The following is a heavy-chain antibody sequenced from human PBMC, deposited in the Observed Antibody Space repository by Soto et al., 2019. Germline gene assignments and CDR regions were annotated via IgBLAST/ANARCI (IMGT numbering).Heavy chain of an antibody. V-gene: IGHV4-59*08. J-gene: IGHJ5*02. CDR1: GGSISSYY. CDR3: ARANSASYGWFDP. Sequence: PSEPLSLTCTVSGGSISSYYWSWIRQPPGKGLEWIGYIYYSGSTNYNPSLKSRVTISVDTPKNQFSLKLSSVTAADTAVYYCARANSASYGWFDPWGQGTLVTVS. CDR2: IYYSGST. D-gene: IGHD1-26*01.